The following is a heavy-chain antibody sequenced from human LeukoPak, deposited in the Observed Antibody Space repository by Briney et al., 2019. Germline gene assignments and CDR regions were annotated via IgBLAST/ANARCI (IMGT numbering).Heavy chain of an antibody. CDR3: AKGADIVVVPAAYPVDY. Sequence: PGGSLRLSCAASGFTFSSYAMSWVRQAPGKGLEWVSAISGSGGSTYYADSVKGRFTISRDNSKNTLYLQMNSLGAEDTAVYYCAKGADIVVVPAAYPVDYWGQGTLVTVSS. V-gene: IGHV3-23*01. D-gene: IGHD2-2*01. CDR2: ISGSGGST. CDR1: GFTFSSYA. J-gene: IGHJ4*02.